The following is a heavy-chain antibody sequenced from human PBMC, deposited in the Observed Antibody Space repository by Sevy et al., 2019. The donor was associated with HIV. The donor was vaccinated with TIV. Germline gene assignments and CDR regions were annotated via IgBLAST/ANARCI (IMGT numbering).Heavy chain of an antibody. Sequence: GGSLRLSCAASGFTFSSYWMSWVRQAPGKGLEWVANIKQDGSEKYYVDSVKGRFTISRDNAKNSLYLQMNSLRAEDTAVYYCAGDDRYCSSTSCYGEVPNYYYGMDVWGQGTTVTVSS. CDR3: AGDDRYCSSTSCYGEVPNYYYGMDV. J-gene: IGHJ6*02. CDR2: IKQDGSEK. V-gene: IGHV3-7*01. CDR1: GFTFSSYW. D-gene: IGHD2-2*01.